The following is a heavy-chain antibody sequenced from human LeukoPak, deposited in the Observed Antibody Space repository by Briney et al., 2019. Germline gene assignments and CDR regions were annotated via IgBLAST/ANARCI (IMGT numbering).Heavy chain of an antibody. CDR2: IYYSGST. CDR3: ARCARSWYAY. V-gene: IGHV4-59*08. J-gene: IGHJ4*02. D-gene: IGHD6-13*01. CDR1: GGSISSYY. Sequence: SETLSLTCTVSGGSISSYYWSWIRQPPGKGLEWIGYIYYSGSTNYNPSLKSRVTISVDTSKNQFSLKLSSVTAADTAVYYCARCARSWYAYWGQGTLVTVSS.